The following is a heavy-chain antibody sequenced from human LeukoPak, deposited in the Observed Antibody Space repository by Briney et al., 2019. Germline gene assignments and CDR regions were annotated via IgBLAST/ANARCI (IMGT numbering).Heavy chain of an antibody. Sequence: PGGSLRLSCAASGFTFSTYSMNWVRQAPGKGLEWVSSISSSTTFMYYADSVKGRFTISRDNAKNSLYLQMNSLRAEDTAVYYCATPATFDYWGQGTLVTVSS. V-gene: IGHV3-21*01. CDR2: ISSSTTFM. CDR3: ATPATFDY. J-gene: IGHJ4*02. CDR1: GFTFSTYS.